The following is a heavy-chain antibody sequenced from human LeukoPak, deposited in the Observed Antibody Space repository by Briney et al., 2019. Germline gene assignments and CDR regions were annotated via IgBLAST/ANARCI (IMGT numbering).Heavy chain of an antibody. Sequence: GGSLRLSCAASGFTFSSYSMNWVRQAPGKGLEWVSYICSSSSTIYYADSVKGRFTISRDNAKNSLYLQMNSLRAEDTAVYYCARDLFSSRRGNYWGQGTLVTVSS. D-gene: IGHD6-13*01. CDR3: ARDLFSSRRGNY. CDR2: ICSSSSTI. J-gene: IGHJ4*02. CDR1: GFTFSSYS. V-gene: IGHV3-48*04.